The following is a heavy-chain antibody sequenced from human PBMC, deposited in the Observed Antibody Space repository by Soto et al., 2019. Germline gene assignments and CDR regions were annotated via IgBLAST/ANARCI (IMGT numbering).Heavy chain of an antibody. V-gene: IGHV3-33*01. Sequence: QVQLVESGGGVVQPGGSLKVSCAASRFTFGDYGMNWVRQAPGKGLEGVAIIWYDGLNKYYGETVKGRFTISRNNSKNTLHLQMNSLRAEDTAVYYCARDVAPGYSYAQDYGGKGTLVSVSS. D-gene: IGHD5-18*01. CDR2: IWYDGLNK. CDR3: ARDVAPGYSYAQDY. J-gene: IGHJ4*02. CDR1: RFTFGDYG.